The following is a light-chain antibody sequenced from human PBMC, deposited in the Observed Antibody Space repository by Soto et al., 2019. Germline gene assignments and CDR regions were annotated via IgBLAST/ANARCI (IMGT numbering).Light chain of an antibody. J-gene: IGKJ1*01. V-gene: IGKV3-20*01. CDR3: QQYGSSGT. CDR1: ESVSSN. CDR2: GAS. Sequence: EVVMTQSPATLSVSPGERATLSCRASESVSSNLAWYQQRPGQAPRLVIDGASTRATGIPDRFSGSGAGTYFTLTISILEPEDFAVYYCQQYGSSGTFGQGTKVDI.